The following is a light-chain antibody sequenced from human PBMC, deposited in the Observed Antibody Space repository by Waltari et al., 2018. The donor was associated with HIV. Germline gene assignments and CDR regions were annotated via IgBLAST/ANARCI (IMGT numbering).Light chain of an antibody. CDR2: DND. J-gene: IGLJ3*02. CDR1: RSHIGHNH. CDR3: GTWDTSLNVWV. Sequence: QSVLTQPPSLSAAPGQKVTISSSGRRSHIGHNHLCWYQHLPGTAPKLLIYDNDRRPSGIPDRFSGSKSGTSATLGVSGLQTGDEADYYCGTWDTSLNVWVFGGGTKLTVL. V-gene: IGLV1-51*01.